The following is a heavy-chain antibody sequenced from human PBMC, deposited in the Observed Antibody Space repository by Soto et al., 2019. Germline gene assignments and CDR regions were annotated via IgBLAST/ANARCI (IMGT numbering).Heavy chain of an antibody. D-gene: IGHD1-26*01. J-gene: IGHJ4*02. CDR1: GFTFSSYA. V-gene: IGHV3-30-3*01. CDR3: ASLVGATTLYGFDY. CDR2: ISYDGSNK. Sequence: QVPLVESGGGVVQPGRSLRLSCAASGFTFSSYAMHWVRQAPGKGLEWVAVISYDGSNKYYADSVKGRFTISRDNSKNTLYLQMNSLRAEDTAVYYCASLVGATTLYGFDYWGQGTLVTVSS.